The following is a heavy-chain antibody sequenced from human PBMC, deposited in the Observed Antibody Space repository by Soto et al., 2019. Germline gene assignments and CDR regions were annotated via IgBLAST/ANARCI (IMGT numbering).Heavy chain of an antibody. CDR3: AKEAVVRGNVEDY. Sequence: QVQLVQSGAEVKKPGSSVKVSCKASGGTFSISTISWVRQAPGQGLEWMGRIIPILNTTNYAQKFQGRVTIIADNSTSTTYMELSSLRSEYTAVYYCAKEAVVRGNVEDYWGQGTLVTVSS. CDR1: GGTFSIST. CDR2: IIPILNTT. D-gene: IGHD3-10*01. J-gene: IGHJ4*02. V-gene: IGHV1-69*08.